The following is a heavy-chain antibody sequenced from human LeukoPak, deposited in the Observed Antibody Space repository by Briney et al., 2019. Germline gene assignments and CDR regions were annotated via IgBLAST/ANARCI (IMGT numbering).Heavy chain of an antibody. Sequence: SESLSLTCTVSGGSLSSNDYYWGWIRQPPGKGLEWIGEINHSGSTNYNPSLKSRVTISVDTSKNQFSLKLSSVTAADTAVYYCAGTSMVRGVIRQRRFDPWGQGTLVTVSS. CDR3: AGTSMVRGVIRQRRFDP. V-gene: IGHV4-39*07. D-gene: IGHD3-10*01. CDR2: INHSGST. CDR1: GGSLSSNDYY. J-gene: IGHJ5*02.